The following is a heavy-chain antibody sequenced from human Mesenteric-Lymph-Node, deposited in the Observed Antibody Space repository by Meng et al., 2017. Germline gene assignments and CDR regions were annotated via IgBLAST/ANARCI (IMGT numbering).Heavy chain of an antibody. CDR3: ARGSAYNKAGIDP. V-gene: IGHV4-34*01. J-gene: IGHJ5*02. Sequence: SETLSLTCAVYGGSFSGYYWSWIRQPPGKGLEWIGEINHSGSTNYNPSLKSRVTISVDTSKNQFSLKVTSVTAADTAVYFCARGSAYNKAGIDPWGQGTLVTVSS. D-gene: IGHD5-24*01. CDR1: GGSFSGYY. CDR2: INHSGST.